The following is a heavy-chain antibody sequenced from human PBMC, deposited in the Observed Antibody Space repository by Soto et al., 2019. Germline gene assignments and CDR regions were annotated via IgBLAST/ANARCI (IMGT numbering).Heavy chain of an antibody. Sequence: LSLTYSVSGHSMSSSSDHWGWIRQPPGKGLEWIGTISYSGNTYYKSSLKSRVTISVDTSKNQFSLKLSSVTAADTAVYYCASTRLVATSVWYWGQGTLVTVSS. CDR1: GHSMSSSSDH. CDR3: ASTRLVATSVWY. D-gene: IGHD5-12*01. CDR2: ISYSGNT. V-gene: IGHV4-39*01. J-gene: IGHJ4*02.